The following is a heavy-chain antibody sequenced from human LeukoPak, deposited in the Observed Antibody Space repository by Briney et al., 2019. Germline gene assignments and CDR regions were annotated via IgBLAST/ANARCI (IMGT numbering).Heavy chain of an antibody. CDR2: TYYRSKWFN. D-gene: IGHD6-13*01. V-gene: IGHV6-1*01. Sequence: SQTLSLTCAISGDSVSSNSAAWNWIRQSPSRGLGWLGRTYYRSKWFNDYAVSVKSRITISPDTSKNLFSLQLNSVTPEDTAVYYCARGLYMYSSNWAYVDYWGQGTLVSVSS. J-gene: IGHJ4*02. CDR3: ARGLYMYSSNWAYVDY. CDR1: GDSVSSNSAA.